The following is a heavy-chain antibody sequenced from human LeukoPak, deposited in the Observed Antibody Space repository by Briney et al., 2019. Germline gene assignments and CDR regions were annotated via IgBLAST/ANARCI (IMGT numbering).Heavy chain of an antibody. CDR2: IYYSGST. Sequence: PSETLSLTCTVSGGSISSYYWSWIRQPPGKGLEWIGYIYYSGSTNYNPSLKSRVTISVDTSKNQFSLKLSSVTAANTAVYYCASTPASIAAAGYYYYYGMDVWGQGTLVTVSS. V-gene: IGHV4-59*01. CDR3: ASTPASIAAAGYYYYYGMDV. J-gene: IGHJ6*02. D-gene: IGHD6-13*01. CDR1: GGSISSYY.